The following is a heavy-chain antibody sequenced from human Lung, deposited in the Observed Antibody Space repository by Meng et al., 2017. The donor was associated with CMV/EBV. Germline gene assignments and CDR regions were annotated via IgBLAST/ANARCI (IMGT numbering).Heavy chain of an antibody. Sequence: SXXVSXKASGGTFSSYAISWVRQAPGQGLEWMGGIIPIFGTANYAQKFQGRVTITTDESTSTDYMELSSLRSEDTAVYYCARGRDFWSGSGGMDVWGQGTTVTVSS. D-gene: IGHD3-3*01. CDR3: ARGRDFWSGSGGMDV. J-gene: IGHJ6*02. V-gene: IGHV1-69*05. CDR2: IIPIFGTA. CDR1: GGTFSSYA.